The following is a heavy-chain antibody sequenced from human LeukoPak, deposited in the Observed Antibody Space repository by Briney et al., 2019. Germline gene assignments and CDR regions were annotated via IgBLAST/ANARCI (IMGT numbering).Heavy chain of an antibody. D-gene: IGHD3-10*01. V-gene: IGHV3-23*01. J-gene: IGHJ4*02. Sequence: GGSLRLSCAASGFTFSNYAMMWVRQALGKRLEWVSSITGSGDGTYYADSVRGRFTISRDNSENTLYLQLNSLRAEDTAVYFCVKGFVHPTYYFDYWGQGTLVTVSS. CDR1: GFTFSNYA. CDR2: ITGSGDGT. CDR3: VKGFVHPTYYFDY.